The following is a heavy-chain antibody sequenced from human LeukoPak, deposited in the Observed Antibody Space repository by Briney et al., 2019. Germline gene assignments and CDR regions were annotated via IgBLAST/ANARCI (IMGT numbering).Heavy chain of an antibody. CDR3: AREGRDDYYFDY. CDR1: GFTFSSYE. V-gene: IGHV3-48*03. Sequence: QPGGSLRLSCAASGFTFSSYEMNWVRQAPGKGLEWVSYISSSGSTIYYADSAKGRFTISRDNAKNSLYLQMNSLRAEDTGVYYCAREGRDDYYFDYWGQGTLVTVSS. D-gene: IGHD1-1*01. CDR2: ISSSGSTI. J-gene: IGHJ4*02.